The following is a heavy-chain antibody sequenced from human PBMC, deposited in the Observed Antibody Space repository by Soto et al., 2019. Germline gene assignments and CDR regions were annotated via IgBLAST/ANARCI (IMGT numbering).Heavy chain of an antibody. CDR2: INPNSGGT. CDR1: GYTFTGYY. CDR3: AREAAVAAYFDY. Sequence: ASVKVSCKASGYTFTGYYMHWVRQAPGQGLEWMGWINPNSGGTNYAQKFQGRVTMTRDTSISTAYMELSRLRSDDTAVYYCAREAAVAAYFDYWGQGTLVTVSS. J-gene: IGHJ4*02. D-gene: IGHD6-19*01. V-gene: IGHV1-2*02.